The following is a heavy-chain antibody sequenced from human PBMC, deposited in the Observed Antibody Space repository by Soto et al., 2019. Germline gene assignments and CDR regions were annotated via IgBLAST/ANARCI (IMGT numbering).Heavy chain of an antibody. D-gene: IGHD2-8*01. J-gene: IGHJ4*02. Sequence: QVQLVQSGSELMQPGASVKISCKASGYRFIGDSINWVRKAPGHGLEWMGWINTNTGNPTYAQGFTGRFVFSLDTSVDTAYLQISNLKADDTAVYYCARDRAYAKYDYWGQGTLVTVSS. CDR1: GYRFIGDS. V-gene: IGHV7-4-1*01. CDR3: ARDRAYAKYDY. CDR2: INTNTGNP.